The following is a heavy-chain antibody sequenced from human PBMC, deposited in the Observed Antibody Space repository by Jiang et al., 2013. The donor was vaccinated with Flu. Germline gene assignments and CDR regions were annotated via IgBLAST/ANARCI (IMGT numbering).Heavy chain of an antibody. J-gene: IGHJ6*03. CDR3: AGSKYCSGGSCYSEDYYYYMDV. V-gene: IGHV1-69*06. CDR1: GGTFSSYA. D-gene: IGHD2-15*01. Sequence: GAEVKKPGSSVKVSCKASGGTFSSYAISWVRQAPGQGLEWMGGIIPIFGTANYAQKFQGRVTITADKSTSTAYMELSSLRSEDTAVYYCAGSKYCSGGSCYSEDYYYYMDVWGKGTTVTVSS. CDR2: IIPIFGTA.